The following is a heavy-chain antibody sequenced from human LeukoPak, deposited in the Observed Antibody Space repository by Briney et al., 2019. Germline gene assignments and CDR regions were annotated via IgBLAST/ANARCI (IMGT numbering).Heavy chain of an antibody. CDR1: GFTFSDYY. CDR3: ARRRPYSDNSGHAFDI. CDR2: ISSGT. D-gene: IGHD3-22*01. V-gene: IGHV3-11*01. J-gene: IGHJ3*02. Sequence: GGSLRLSCAASGFTFSDYYMSWIRQAPGKGLEWAAYISSGTYYADSVKGRFTISMDNAKNSLYLQMNSLRAEDTAVYYCARRRPYSDNSGHAFDIWGQXXXXXVSS.